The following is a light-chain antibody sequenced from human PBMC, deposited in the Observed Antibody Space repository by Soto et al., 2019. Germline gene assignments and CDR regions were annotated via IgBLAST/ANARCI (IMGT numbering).Light chain of an antibody. CDR2: DVS. J-gene: IGLJ2*01. CDR1: SSDVGGYNY. Sequence: QSALTQPASVSGSPGQAITISCTGTSSDVGGYNYVSWYQQHPGKAPKLMIYDVSNRPPGVSNRFSGSKSGNTASLTISGLQAEDELDYDCSSYTSSSTLGHVVFGGGTKLTVL. CDR3: SSYTSSSTLGHVV. V-gene: IGLV2-14*01.